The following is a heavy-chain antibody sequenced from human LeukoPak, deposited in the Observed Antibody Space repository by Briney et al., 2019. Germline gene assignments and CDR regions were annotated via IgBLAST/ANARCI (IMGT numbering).Heavy chain of an antibody. CDR1: GFTFSSYW. Sequence: GGSLRLSFAASGFTFSSYWMHWVRQAPGKGLVWVSRINTDGSSTSYADSVKGRFTISRDNSKNTLYLQMNSLRAEDTAVYYCAKDGTPRAPGAFDIWGQGTMVTVSS. V-gene: IGHV3-74*01. D-gene: IGHD1-26*01. J-gene: IGHJ3*02. CDR3: AKDGTPRAPGAFDI. CDR2: INTDGSST.